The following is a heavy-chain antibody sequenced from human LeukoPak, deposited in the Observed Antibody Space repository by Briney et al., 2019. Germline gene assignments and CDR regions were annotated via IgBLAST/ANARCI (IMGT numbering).Heavy chain of an antibody. CDR3: ARIVAATGTSYFDS. CDR1: DGSISSSNW. D-gene: IGHD6-13*01. Sequence: SETLSLTCAVSDGSISSSNWWSWVRQPPGKGLEWIGEIYHSGSTNYNPSLKSRVTISVDKSKNQFSLELSSVTAADTAVYYCARIVAATGTSYFDSWGQGTLVTVSS. CDR2: IYHSGST. V-gene: IGHV4-4*02. J-gene: IGHJ4*02.